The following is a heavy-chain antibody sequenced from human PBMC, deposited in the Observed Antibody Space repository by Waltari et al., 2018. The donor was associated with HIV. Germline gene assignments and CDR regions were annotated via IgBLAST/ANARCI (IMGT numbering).Heavy chain of an antibody. D-gene: IGHD2-21*02. J-gene: IGHJ3*01. CDR2: ISGSGSTI. Sequence: VQLVEPGGGAVQPGGSLRISCVASIFTFGNYKMICVRQAPGKDLEWISYISGSGSTIYYSDSVKGRFTISRDNAKNSLYLRMNYLTAEDTAIYYCARDGHHGVTKRGNAFDLWGQGTMVTVSP. CDR1: IFTFGNYK. V-gene: IGHV3-48*03. CDR3: ARDGHHGVTKRGNAFDL.